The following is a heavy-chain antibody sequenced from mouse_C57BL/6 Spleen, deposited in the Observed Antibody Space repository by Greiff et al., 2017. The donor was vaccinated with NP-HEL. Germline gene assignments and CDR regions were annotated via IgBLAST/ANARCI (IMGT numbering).Heavy chain of an antibody. CDR1: GFSLTSYA. J-gene: IGHJ4*01. V-gene: IGHV2-9-1*01. CDR2: IWTGGGP. CDR3: ASSYDYDGAMDY. Sequence: QVQLKESGPGLVAPSQSLSITCTVSGFSLTSYAISWVRQPPGTGLEWLGVIWTGGGPNYNSALKSRLSISKDNSKSQVFLKMNSLQTDDTARYYCASSYDYDGAMDYWGQGTSVTVSS. D-gene: IGHD2-4*01.